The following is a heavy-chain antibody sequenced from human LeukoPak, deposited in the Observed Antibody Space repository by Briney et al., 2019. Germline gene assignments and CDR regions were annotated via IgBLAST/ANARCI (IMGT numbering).Heavy chain of an antibody. CDR3: AREARGLFY. J-gene: IGHJ4*02. Sequence: SETLSLTCAVYNGSFSGYHWTWIRQPPGKGLEWIGEIKHSGRTTYTPSLKSRVSISVDPSKNQFSLKLSSVTAADTAMYYCAREARGLFYWGQGTLVTVSS. V-gene: IGHV4-34*01. CDR2: IKHSGRT. CDR1: NGSFSGYH. D-gene: IGHD3/OR15-3a*01.